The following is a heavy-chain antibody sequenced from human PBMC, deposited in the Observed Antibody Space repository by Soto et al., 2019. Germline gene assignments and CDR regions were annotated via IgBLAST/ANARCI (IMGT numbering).Heavy chain of an antibody. CDR1: GFPFSSYV. Sequence: GSLRLSCAASGFPFSSYVMSWVRQAPGKGLEWVSGISGGGSNTFYADSVKGRFTTSRDNSKNTLLLQMNSLGAEDTAVYYCAKDSNKYSSSLRGRYFDYWGQGIGVTVSS. J-gene: IGHJ4*02. CDR3: AKDSNKYSSSLRGRYFDY. V-gene: IGHV3-23*01. CDR2: ISGGGSNT. D-gene: IGHD4-4*01.